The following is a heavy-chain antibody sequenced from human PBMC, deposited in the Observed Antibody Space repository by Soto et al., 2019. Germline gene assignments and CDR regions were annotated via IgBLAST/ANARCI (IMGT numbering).Heavy chain of an antibody. V-gene: IGHV4-34*01. CDR3: AATGDWNYEWALDY. D-gene: IGHD1-7*01. CDR1: GGSFSGYY. CDR2: INHSGST. Sequence: SETLSLTCAVYGGSFSGYYWSWIRQPPGKGLEWIGEINHSGSTNYNPSLKSRVTISVDTSKNQFSLKLSPVTAADTAVYYCAATGDWNYEWALDYWGQGTLVTVSS. J-gene: IGHJ4*02.